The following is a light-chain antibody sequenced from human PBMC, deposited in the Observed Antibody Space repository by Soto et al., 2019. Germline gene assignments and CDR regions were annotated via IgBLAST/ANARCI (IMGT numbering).Light chain of an antibody. Sequence: QSALTQPRSVSGSPGQSVTISCTGTSSDVGGYNYVSWYQQHPGQAPKLMIYDVSKRPSGVPDRFSGSKSGNTASLTISGAQAEDEADYYCCSYAGSYTVVFGGGTQLTVL. J-gene: IGLJ2*01. CDR1: SSDVGGYNY. CDR3: CSYAGSYTVV. V-gene: IGLV2-11*01. CDR2: DVS.